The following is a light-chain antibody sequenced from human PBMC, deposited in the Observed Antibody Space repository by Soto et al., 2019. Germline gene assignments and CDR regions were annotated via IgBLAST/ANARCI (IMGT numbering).Light chain of an antibody. Sequence: EIVMTQSPATLSLSPGERATLSCRASQSVRSNLAWYQQKPGQAPRLLIYGASTRATGIPARFSGSGSGTEFTLTISSLQSEDFAVYYCQQCNNWPPWTFGQGTKVDI. V-gene: IGKV3-15*01. CDR3: QQCNNWPPWT. CDR2: GAS. CDR1: QSVRSN. J-gene: IGKJ1*01.